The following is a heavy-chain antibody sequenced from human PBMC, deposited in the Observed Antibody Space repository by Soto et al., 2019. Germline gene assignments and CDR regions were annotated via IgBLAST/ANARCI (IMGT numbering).Heavy chain of an antibody. CDR1: GGSISSGGYY. CDR3: ARDRGYYDSSGYYENWFDP. CDR2: IYYSGST. D-gene: IGHD3-22*01. J-gene: IGHJ5*02. V-gene: IGHV4-31*03. Sequence: SETLSLTCTVSGGSISSGGYYWSWIRQHPXKGLEWIGYIYYSGSTYYNPSLKSRVTISVDTSKNQFSLKLSSVTAADTAVYYCARDRGYYDSSGYYENWFDPWGQGALVTVSS.